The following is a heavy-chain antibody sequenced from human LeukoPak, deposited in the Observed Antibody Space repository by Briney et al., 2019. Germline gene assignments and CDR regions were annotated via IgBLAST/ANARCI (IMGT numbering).Heavy chain of an antibody. CDR2: IYYSGST. D-gene: IGHD6-13*01. V-gene: IGHV4-59*01. Sequence: SETLSLTCTVSGGSISSYYWSWIRQPPGKGLEWIGYIYYSGSTNYNPSLKSRVTISVDTSKNQFSLKLSSVTAADTAVYCCARVSAGYSSSWYEAFDIWGQGTMVTVSS. CDR1: GGSISSYY. J-gene: IGHJ3*02. CDR3: ARVSAGYSSSWYEAFDI.